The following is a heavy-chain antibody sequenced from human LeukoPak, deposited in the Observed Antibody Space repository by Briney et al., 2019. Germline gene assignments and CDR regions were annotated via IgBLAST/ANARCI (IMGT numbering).Heavy chain of an antibody. J-gene: IGHJ3*02. V-gene: IGHV3-23*01. CDR2: ISGSGGST. D-gene: IGHD4-17*01. CDR3: AKDGHYGEPVPDAFDI. CDR1: GFTFSSYA. Sequence: GGSLRLSCAASGFTFSSYAMSWVRQAPGKGLEWVSAISGSGGSTYYADSVKGRFTISRDNSKNTLYLQMNSLRAEDTAVYYCAKDGHYGEPVPDAFDIWGQGTMVTVSS.